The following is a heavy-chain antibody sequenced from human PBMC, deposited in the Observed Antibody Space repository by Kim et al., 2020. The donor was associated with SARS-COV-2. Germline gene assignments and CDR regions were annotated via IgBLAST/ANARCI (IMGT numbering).Heavy chain of an antibody. J-gene: IGHJ5*02. CDR3: ARGVDGSGSTTNRFDP. CDR1: GYTFTSYA. D-gene: IGHD3-10*01. CDR2: INTNTGNP. V-gene: IGHV7-4-1*02. Sequence: ASVKVSCKASGYTFTSYAMNWVRQAPGQGLEWMGWINTNTGNPTYAQGFTGRFVFSLDTSVSTAYLQISSLKAEDTAVYYCARGVDGSGSTTNRFDPWGQGTLVTVSS.